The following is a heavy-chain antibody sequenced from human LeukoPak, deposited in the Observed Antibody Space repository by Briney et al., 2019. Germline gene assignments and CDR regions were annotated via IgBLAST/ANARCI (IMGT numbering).Heavy chain of an antibody. D-gene: IGHD6-13*01. V-gene: IGHV3-30*02. CDR2: IRYDGSNK. CDR3: AKGTSTAAAGNGGFQH. Sequence: GGSLRLSCAASGFTFSSYGMHWVRQAPGKGLEWVAFIRYDGSNKYYADSVKSRFTISRVNSKNTLYLQMNSLRAEDTAVYYCAKGTSTAAAGNGGFQHWGQGTLVTVSS. J-gene: IGHJ1*01. CDR1: GFTFSSYG.